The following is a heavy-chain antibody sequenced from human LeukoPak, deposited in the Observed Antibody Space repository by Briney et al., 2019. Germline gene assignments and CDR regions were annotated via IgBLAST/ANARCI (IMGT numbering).Heavy chain of an antibody. D-gene: IGHD5-18*01. Sequence: GRSLRLSCAASGFTFDDYAMHWVRQAPGKGLEWLSAISESGAGTHYADSVKGRFTISRDNSKNTLSLQMNSLRAEDTAVYYCAKDIAQGYTYGSIEQDYWGQGTLVTVSS. J-gene: IGHJ4*02. CDR2: ISESGAGT. CDR3: AKDIAQGYTYGSIEQDY. CDR1: GFTFDDYA. V-gene: IGHV3-23*01.